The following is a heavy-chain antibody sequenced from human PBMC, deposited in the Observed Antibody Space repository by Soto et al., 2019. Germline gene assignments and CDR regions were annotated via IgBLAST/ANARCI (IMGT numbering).Heavy chain of an antibody. CDR3: ARDRPPTHYDFWSGYPFWYYGMDV. CDR1: GGSISSGGYY. J-gene: IGHJ6*02. D-gene: IGHD3-3*01. CDR2: IYYSGST. V-gene: IGHV4-31*03. Sequence: SETLSLTCTVSGGSISSGGYYWSWIRQHPGKGLEWIGYIYYSGSTYYNPSLKSRVTISVDTSKNQFSLKLSSVTAADTAVYYCARDRPPTHYDFWSGYPFWYYGMDVWGQGTTVTVSS.